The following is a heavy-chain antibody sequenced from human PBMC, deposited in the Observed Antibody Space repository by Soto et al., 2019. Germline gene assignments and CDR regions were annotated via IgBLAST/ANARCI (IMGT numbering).Heavy chain of an antibody. Sequence: QVQLVESGGGAVQPGTSLRLSCEASGFIFSEYAMHWVRQAPGKGLELVTFIWYDGRNKYYEKSVRGRFTISRDNSKNLLFLQMSGLGVEDTAVYYCARGRTPGICSGGSCYALEYWGPGNLVTGSS. CDR2: IWYDGRNK. J-gene: IGHJ4*02. CDR1: GFIFSEYA. D-gene: IGHD2-15*01. V-gene: IGHV3-33*01. CDR3: ARGRTPGICSGGSCYALEY.